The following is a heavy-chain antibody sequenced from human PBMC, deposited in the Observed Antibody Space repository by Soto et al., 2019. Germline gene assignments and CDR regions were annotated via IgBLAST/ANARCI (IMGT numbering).Heavy chain of an antibody. CDR2: ISGSGGST. CDR3: AKDLYSSSWYSRDYYYGMDV. J-gene: IGHJ6*02. CDR1: GFTFSSYA. V-gene: IGHV3-23*01. D-gene: IGHD6-13*01. Sequence: EVQLLECGGGLVQPGGSLRLSCAASGFTFSSYAMSWVRQAPGKGLEWVSAISGSGGSTYYADSVKGRFTISRDNSKNTLYLQMNSLRAEDTAVYYCAKDLYSSSWYSRDYYYGMDVWGQGTTVTVSS.